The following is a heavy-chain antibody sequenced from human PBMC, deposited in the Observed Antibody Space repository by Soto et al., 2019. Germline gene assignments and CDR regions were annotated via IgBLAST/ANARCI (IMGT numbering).Heavy chain of an antibody. CDR1: GFTFSSYG. CDR2: ISYDGSNK. Sequence: GGSLRLSCAASGFTFSSYGMHWVRQAPGKGLEWVAVISYDGSNKYYADSVKGRFTISRDNSKNTLYLQMNSLRAEDTAVYYCAKLIWCYYDSTYSPLFDYWGQGTLVTVSS. V-gene: IGHV3-30*18. J-gene: IGHJ4*02. D-gene: IGHD3-22*01. CDR3: AKLIWCYYDSTYSPLFDY.